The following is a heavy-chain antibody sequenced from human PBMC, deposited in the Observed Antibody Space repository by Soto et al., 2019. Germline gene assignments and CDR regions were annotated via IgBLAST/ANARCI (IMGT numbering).Heavy chain of an antibody. V-gene: IGHV4-39*01. D-gene: IGHD3-10*01. CDR1: GGSISSSFYY. CDR3: ARHSYSSGSNYAFWFDP. CDR2: IFFTGTT. J-gene: IGHJ5*02. Sequence: QLQLQESGPGLVKPSETLSLTCTVSGGSISSSFYYWGWIRQPPGKGLEWIGNIFFTGTTHYNPSLKSRVPIFVDTSKNQFSLRLTSVTAADTAVYYCARHSYSSGSNYAFWFDPWGQGTLVTVSS.